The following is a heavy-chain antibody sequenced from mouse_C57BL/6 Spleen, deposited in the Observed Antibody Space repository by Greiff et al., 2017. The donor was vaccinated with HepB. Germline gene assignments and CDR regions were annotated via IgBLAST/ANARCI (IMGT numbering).Heavy chain of an antibody. V-gene: IGHV1-82*01. Sequence: QVQLKESGPELVKPGASVKISCKASGYAFSSSWMNWVKQRPGKGLEWIGRIYPGDGDTNYNGKFKGKATLTADKSSSTAYMQLSSLTSEDSAVYFCARSAVTTAVGDYWGQGTTLTVSS. CDR2: IYPGDGDT. D-gene: IGHD1-2*01. J-gene: IGHJ2*01. CDR1: GYAFSSSW. CDR3: ARSAVTTAVGDY.